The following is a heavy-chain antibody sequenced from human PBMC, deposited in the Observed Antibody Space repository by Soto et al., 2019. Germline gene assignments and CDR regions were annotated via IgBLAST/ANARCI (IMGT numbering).Heavy chain of an antibody. J-gene: IGHJ5*02. D-gene: IGHD6-13*01. Sequence: LRLSCAASGVTFSSYWMSWVRQAPGKGLEWVANIKQDGGEKYYVDSVKGRFTISRDNPKNSLYLQMNSLRVEDTALYYCARRYSSSWSGFDPWGQGTLVTVSS. CDR1: GVTFSSYW. CDR2: IKQDGGEK. CDR3: ARRYSSSWSGFDP. V-gene: IGHV3-7*01.